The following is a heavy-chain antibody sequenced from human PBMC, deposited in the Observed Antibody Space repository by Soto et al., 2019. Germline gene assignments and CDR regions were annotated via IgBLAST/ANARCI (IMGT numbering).Heavy chain of an antibody. Sequence: QVQLVESGGGVVQPGRSLRLYCAASGFTFSSYGMHWVRQAPGKGLEWVADISYDGSNKYYADSVKGRFTISRDNSKNTLYLQMNSLRAEDTAVYYCAQTGIVAAADYWGQGTLVTVSS. D-gene: IGHD6-13*01. V-gene: IGHV3-30*18. J-gene: IGHJ4*02. CDR1: GFTFSSYG. CDR3: AQTGIVAAADY. CDR2: ISYDGSNK.